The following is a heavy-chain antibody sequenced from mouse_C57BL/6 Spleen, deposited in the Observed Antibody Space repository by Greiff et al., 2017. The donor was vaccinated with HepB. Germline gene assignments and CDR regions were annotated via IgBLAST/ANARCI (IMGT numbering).Heavy chain of an antibody. J-gene: IGHJ4*01. D-gene: IGHD1-1*01. V-gene: IGHV1-64*01. Sequence: QVQLQQPGAELVKPGASVKLSCKASGYTFTSYWMHWVKQRPGQGLEWIGMIHPNSGSTNYNEKFKSKATLTVDKSSSTAYMQLSSLTSEDSAVYYCAIPLLRGYAMDYWGQGTSVTVSS. CDR2: IHPNSGST. CDR1: GYTFTSYW. CDR3: AIPLLRGYAMDY.